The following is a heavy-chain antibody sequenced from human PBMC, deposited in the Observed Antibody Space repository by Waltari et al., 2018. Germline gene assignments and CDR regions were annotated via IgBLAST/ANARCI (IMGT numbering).Heavy chain of an antibody. Sequence: QVQLQESGPGLVKPSETLSLTCTVSGGSTSSYYWSWIRQPAGKGLEWIGRTSTSGSTNYNPSLKSRVTMSVDTSKNQFSLKLSSVTAADTAVYYCARNIRQYYDFWSGWGDYNWFDPWGQGTLVTVSS. D-gene: IGHD3-3*01. J-gene: IGHJ5*02. CDR3: ARNIRQYYDFWSGWGDYNWFDP. V-gene: IGHV4-4*07. CDR1: GGSTSSYY. CDR2: TSTSGST.